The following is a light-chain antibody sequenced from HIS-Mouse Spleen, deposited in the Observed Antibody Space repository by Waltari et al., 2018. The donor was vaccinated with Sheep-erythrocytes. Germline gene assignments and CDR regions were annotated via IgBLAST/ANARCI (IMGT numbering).Light chain of an antibody. CDR3: CSYAGSSTWV. Sequence: QSALTQPASGQSITISCTGTSSDVGSYNLVSWYQQHPGKAPKLMIYEGSKRPSGVSNRFSGSKSGNTAALTISGLQAEDEADYYCCSYAGSSTWVFGGGTKLTVL. CDR1: SSDVGSYNL. CDR2: EGS. V-gene: IGLV2-23*01. J-gene: IGLJ3*02.